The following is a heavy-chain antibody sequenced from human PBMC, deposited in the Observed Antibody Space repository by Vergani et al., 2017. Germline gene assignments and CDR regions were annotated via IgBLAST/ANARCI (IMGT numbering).Heavy chain of an antibody. J-gene: IGHJ4*02. CDR2: IFTSGST. CDR3: ARASYYGSGGHFDY. CDR1: GGSISSGTFH. Sequence: QVQLQESGPGLVKPSQTLSLTCTVSGGSISSGTFHLTSIRQPAGKGLEWIGRIFTSGSTNYNPSLKSRVTISVDTSKNQFSLKLRSVTAADTAVYYCARASYYGSGGHFDYWGQGTLVTVSS. D-gene: IGHD3-10*01. V-gene: IGHV4-61*02.